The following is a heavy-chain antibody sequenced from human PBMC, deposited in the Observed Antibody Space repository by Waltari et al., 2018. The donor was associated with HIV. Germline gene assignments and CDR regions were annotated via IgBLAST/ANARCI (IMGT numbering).Heavy chain of an antibody. Sequence: QVQLVQSGAEVKKPGSSVKVSCKASGGPFSSYTISWVRPAPGQGLEWMGRIIPILGIANYAQKFQGRVTITADKSTSTAYMELSSLRSEDTAVYYCARDPRSVGDAFDIWGQGTMVTVSS. V-gene: IGHV1-69*08. CDR1: GGPFSSYT. CDR2: IIPILGIA. J-gene: IGHJ3*02. D-gene: IGHD1-26*01. CDR3: ARDPRSVGDAFDI.